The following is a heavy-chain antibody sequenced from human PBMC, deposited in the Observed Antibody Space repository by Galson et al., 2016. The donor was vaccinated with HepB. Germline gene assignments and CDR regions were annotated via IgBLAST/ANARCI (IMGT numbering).Heavy chain of an antibody. V-gene: IGHV3-23*01. Sequence: SLRLSCAASGSTFSGFAMSWVRQAPGKGLEWVSTISGSGGDTYYADSVKGRFTISRDNSKNIVYLQMKNLRAEDTAIYFCAKSGDDNGDPNDAFDIWGQGTLITVSS. CDR3: AKSGDDNGDPNDAFDI. D-gene: IGHD4-17*01. CDR2: ISGSGGDT. CDR1: GSTFSGFA. J-gene: IGHJ3*02.